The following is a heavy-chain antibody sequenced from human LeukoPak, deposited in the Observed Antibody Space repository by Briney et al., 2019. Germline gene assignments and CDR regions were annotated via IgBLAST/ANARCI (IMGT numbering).Heavy chain of an antibody. Sequence: ASVTVSCKASGYSFTSYHMHRVRQAPGQGLEWMGIINPSGGSTSYAQKFQGRVTMTRDTSTSTVYMELSSLRSEDTAVYYCATRGGYSSGWAYWGQGTLVTVSS. J-gene: IGHJ4*02. CDR3: ATRGGYSSGWAY. CDR2: INPSGGST. CDR1: GYSFTSYH. D-gene: IGHD6-19*01. V-gene: IGHV1-46*01.